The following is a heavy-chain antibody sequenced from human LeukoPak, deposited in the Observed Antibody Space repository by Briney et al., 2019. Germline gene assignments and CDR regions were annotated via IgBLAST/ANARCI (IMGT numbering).Heavy chain of an antibody. CDR2: ISGSGGST. CDR1: GFTFSSYA. Sequence: GGFLRLSCAASGFTFSSYAMSWVRQAPGKGLEWVSAISGSGGSTYYADSVKGRFTISRDNSKNTLYLQMNSLRAEDTAVYYCAKDLYDYVWGSYGGLDVWGKGTTVTVSS. D-gene: IGHD3-16*01. CDR3: AKDLYDYVWGSYGGLDV. J-gene: IGHJ6*04. V-gene: IGHV3-23*01.